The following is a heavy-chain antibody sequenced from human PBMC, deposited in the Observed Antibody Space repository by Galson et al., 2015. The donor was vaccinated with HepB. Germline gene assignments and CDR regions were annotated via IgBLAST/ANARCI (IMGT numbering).Heavy chain of an antibody. CDR1: GYIFTGFV. J-gene: IGHJ4*02. V-gene: IGHV1-2*02. Sequence: SVKVSCKASGYIFTGFVLHWVRQAPGQRLEWLGWISPNTGGTDLAQKFQGRVTMTRDTSISTAYMEFSSLRSDDSAVYYCARGGYCSDDKCFSWSHFDYWGQGTLVTVSS. CDR2: ISPNTGGT. D-gene: IGHD2-15*01. CDR3: ARGGYCSDDKCFSWSHFDY.